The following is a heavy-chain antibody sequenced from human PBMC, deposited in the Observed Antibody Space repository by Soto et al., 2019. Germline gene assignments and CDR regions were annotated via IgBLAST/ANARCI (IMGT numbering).Heavy chain of an antibody. CDR1: GFTFSDYY. CDR2: ISSSGSTI. V-gene: IGHV3-11*01. J-gene: IGHJ5*02. D-gene: IGHD6-13*01. Sequence: GGSLRLSCAASGFTFSDYYMSWIRQAPGKGLEWVSYISSSGSTIYYADSVKGRFTISRDNAKNSLYLQMNSLRAEDTAVYYCARDWDSSSWYSNWFDPWGQGTLVTVS. CDR3: ARDWDSSSWYSNWFDP.